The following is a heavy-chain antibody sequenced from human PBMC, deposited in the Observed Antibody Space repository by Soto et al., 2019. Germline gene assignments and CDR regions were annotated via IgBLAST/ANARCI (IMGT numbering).Heavy chain of an antibody. D-gene: IGHD3-10*01. CDR2: IYRSGNT. J-gene: IGHJ4*02. CDR3: ARGSVLLWFGELSHFDY. V-gene: IGHV4-61*01. Sequence: SETLSLTCTVSGGSVSSGNYYWSWIRQPPGKGLEWIASIYRSGNTDYNPSLKSRVTMSVDTSRNQFSLKLSSVTAADTAVYYCARGSVLLWFGELSHFDYWGQGTLVTVSS. CDR1: GGSVSSGNYY.